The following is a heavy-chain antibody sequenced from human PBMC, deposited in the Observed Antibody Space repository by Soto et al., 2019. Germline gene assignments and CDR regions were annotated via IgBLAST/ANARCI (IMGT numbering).Heavy chain of an antibody. D-gene: IGHD3-22*01. V-gene: IGHV4-31*03. CDR3: ARGSYDSSGYYYTLYGMDV. CDR1: GGSISSGGYY. Sequence: QVQLQESGPGLVKPSQTLSLTCTVSGGSISSGGYYWIWIRQHPGKGLEWIGYFYYSGSTYYNPSLKSRVTISVDTSKNQFSLKLSSVTAADTAVYYCARGSYDSSGYYYTLYGMDVWGQGTTVTVSS. J-gene: IGHJ6*02. CDR2: FYYSGST.